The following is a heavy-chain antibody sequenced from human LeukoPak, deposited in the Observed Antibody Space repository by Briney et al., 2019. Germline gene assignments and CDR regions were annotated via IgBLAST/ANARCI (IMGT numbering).Heavy chain of an antibody. J-gene: IGHJ4*02. CDR3: AKDCGSGGRCYADS. Sequence: GGSLRLSCAASGFTFSNFGIHWVRQAPGKGLEWVAVIPYDGSNKYYADSVKGRFTISRDNSKNTLNLQMNSLRTEDTAVYYCAKDCGSGGRCYADSWGQGTLVTVSS. CDR2: IPYDGSNK. CDR1: GFTFSNFG. V-gene: IGHV3-30*18. D-gene: IGHD2-15*01.